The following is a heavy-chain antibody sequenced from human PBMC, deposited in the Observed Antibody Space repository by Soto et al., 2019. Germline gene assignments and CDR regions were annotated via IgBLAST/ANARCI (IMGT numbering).Heavy chain of an antibody. CDR3: ARSETYLGGVLDH. J-gene: IGHJ4*02. V-gene: IGHV3-11*01. CDR2: ISGSGTTI. Sequence: GGSLRLSCAASGFTFSDYYMSWIRQAPGKGLEWVSYISGSGTTIYYADSVKGRFTISRDNAKNSLYLQMNSLRAEDTAVYYCARSETYLGGVLDHWGQGTLVTVSS. D-gene: IGHD1-26*01. CDR1: GFTFSDYY.